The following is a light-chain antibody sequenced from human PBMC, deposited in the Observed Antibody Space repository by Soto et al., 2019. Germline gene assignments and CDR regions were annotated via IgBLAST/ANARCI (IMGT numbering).Light chain of an antibody. V-gene: IGLV2-14*03. CDR1: SSDVGGYNY. CDR2: DVS. J-gene: IGLJ1*01. CDR3: SSYTTSNTRQIV. Sequence: QSVLTQPASVSGSPGQSITISCTGTSSDVGGYNYVSWYQHHPGKAPKLIIYDVSNRPSGVSNRFSGSKSGNTASLTISGLQPEAEADYYCSSYTTSNTRQIVFGTGTRSPS.